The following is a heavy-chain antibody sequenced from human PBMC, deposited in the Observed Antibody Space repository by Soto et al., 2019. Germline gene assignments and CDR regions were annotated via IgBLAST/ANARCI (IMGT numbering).Heavy chain of an antibody. CDR2: ITGNGETT. CDR3: AKVDCGSSGCRLIDY. Sequence: AGSLRLSCAGSGFTFINHAMNWVRQAPGKGLEWVTGITGNGETTNYADSVKGRFTISRDNSKNTLYLQMNSLRAEDTAVYYCAKVDCGSSGCRLIDYWGQGTLVTVSS. CDR1: GFTFINHA. V-gene: IGHV3-23*01. D-gene: IGHD2-2*01. J-gene: IGHJ4*02.